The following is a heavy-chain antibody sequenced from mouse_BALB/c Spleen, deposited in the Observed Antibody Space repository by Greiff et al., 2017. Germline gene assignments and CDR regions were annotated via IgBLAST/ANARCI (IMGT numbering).Heavy chain of an antibody. D-gene: IGHD2-4*01. J-gene: IGHJ4*01. CDR3: ARDTSYDYDEDAMDY. V-gene: IGHV7-3*02. CDR2: IRNKANGYTT. Sequence: EVKLVESGGGLVQPGGSLRLSCATSGFTFTDYYMSWVRQPPGKALEWLGFIRNKANGYTTEYSASVKGRFTISRDNSQSILYLQMNTLRAEDSATYYCARDTSYDYDEDAMDYWGQGTSVTVSS. CDR1: GFTFTDYY.